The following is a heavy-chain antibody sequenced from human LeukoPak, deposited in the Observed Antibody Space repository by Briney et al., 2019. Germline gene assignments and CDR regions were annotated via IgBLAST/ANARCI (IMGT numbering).Heavy chain of an antibody. J-gene: IGHJ4*02. Sequence: KSSETLSLTCTVSGGSISSGGYYWSWIRQPPGKGLEWIGYIYHSGSTYYNPSLKSRVTISVDRSKNQFSLKLSSVTAADTAVYYCARDSRRPSDIVVVPAAYPPRHGGFDYWGQGTLVTVSS. CDR1: GGSISSGGYY. CDR2: IYHSGST. V-gene: IGHV4-30-2*01. CDR3: ARDSRRPSDIVVVPAAYPPRHGGFDY. D-gene: IGHD2-2*01.